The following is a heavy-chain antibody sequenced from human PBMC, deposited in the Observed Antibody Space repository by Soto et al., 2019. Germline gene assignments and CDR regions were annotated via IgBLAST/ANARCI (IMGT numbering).Heavy chain of an antibody. CDR2: ISSSSSYI. CDR1: GFTFSSYS. V-gene: IGHV3-21*01. J-gene: IGHJ4*02. D-gene: IGHD4-17*01. Sequence: PGGSLRLSCAASGFTFSSYSMNWVRQAPGKGLEWVSSISSSSSYIYYADSVKGRFTISRDNAKNSLYLQMNSLRAEDTAVYYCARDRLAGDYGIGFDYWGQGTLVTVSS. CDR3: ARDRLAGDYGIGFDY.